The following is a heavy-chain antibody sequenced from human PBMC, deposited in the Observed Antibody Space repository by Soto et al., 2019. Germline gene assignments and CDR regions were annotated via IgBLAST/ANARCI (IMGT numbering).Heavy chain of an antibody. Sequence: EVQLLESGGGLVQPGGSLRLSCAASGFTFSSNAMRWVRQAPGKGLEWVSAISGSGGSTYYADSVKGRFTISRDNSKNTLYLQMNSLRAEDTAVYYCARRGSGSYYDYWGQGTLVIVSS. CDR1: GFTFSSNA. CDR3: ARRGSGSYYDY. V-gene: IGHV3-23*01. D-gene: IGHD1-26*01. J-gene: IGHJ4*02. CDR2: ISGSGGST.